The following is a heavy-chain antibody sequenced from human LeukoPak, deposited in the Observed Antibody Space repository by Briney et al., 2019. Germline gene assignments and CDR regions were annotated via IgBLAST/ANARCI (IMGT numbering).Heavy chain of an antibody. CDR2: IYYSGNS. D-gene: IGHD3-22*01. Sequence: SETLSLTCTVSGGSISTYYWSWIRQPPGKGLEWIGYIYYSGNSNYNPSLKSRVTISIDTSKNQFSLKLSSVTAADTAVYYCAGLGASGNGYLSWFDPWGQGTLVTVSS. J-gene: IGHJ5*02. CDR3: AGLGASGNGYLSWFDP. CDR1: GGSISTYY. V-gene: IGHV4-59*01.